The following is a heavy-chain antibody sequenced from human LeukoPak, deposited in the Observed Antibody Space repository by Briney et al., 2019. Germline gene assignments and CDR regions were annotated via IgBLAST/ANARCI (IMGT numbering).Heavy chain of an antibody. CDR1: GFIFSDYY. D-gene: IGHD3-10*01. CDR3: ARDGHAYGRGSPHY. J-gene: IGHJ4*02. Sequence: GGSLRLSCAASGFIFSDYYMSWIRRAPGKGLEWVSYISSSGSTKYYADSVKGRFTISRDNAKNSYLQMNSLRAEDTAVYYCARDGHAYGRGSPHYWGQGTLVTVSS. CDR2: ISSSGSTK. V-gene: IGHV3-11*01.